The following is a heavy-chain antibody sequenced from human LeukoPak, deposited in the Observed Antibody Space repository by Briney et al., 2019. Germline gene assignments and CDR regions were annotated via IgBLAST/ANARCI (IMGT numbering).Heavy chain of an antibody. CDR2: ISSSSSTI. V-gene: IGHV3-48*04. D-gene: IGHD2-2*01. CDR1: GFTFSSYS. J-gene: IGHJ6*02. CDR3: ARYCDLRYCSSSADV. Sequence: GGSLRLSCAASGFTFSSYSMNWVRQAPGKGLEWVSYISSSSSTIYYADSVKGRFTISRDNAKNSLYLQMNSLRAEDTAVYYCARYCDLRYCSSSADVWGQGTTVTVSS.